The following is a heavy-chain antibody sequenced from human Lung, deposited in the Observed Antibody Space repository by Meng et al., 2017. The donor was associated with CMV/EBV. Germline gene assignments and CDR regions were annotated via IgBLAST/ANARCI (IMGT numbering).Heavy chain of an antibody. V-gene: IGHV3-21*01. Sequence: GESXKISCEASGFNFSTYSLNWVRQAPGKGLEWVAFISRSTHYIYYADSVKARFTISRDTAKNSVYLQMNSLRAEDTAVYYCARDDGSGNVYDFYYGMDVWGQGTXVTVYS. CDR1: GFNFSTYS. CDR3: ARDDGSGNVYDFYYGMDV. J-gene: IGHJ6*02. CDR2: ISRSTHYI. D-gene: IGHD3-10*01.